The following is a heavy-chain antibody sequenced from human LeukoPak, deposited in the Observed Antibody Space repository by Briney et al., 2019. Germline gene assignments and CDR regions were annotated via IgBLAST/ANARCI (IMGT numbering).Heavy chain of an antibody. CDR1: GDILTDFS. CDR3: MSTSNWGSVIFDY. CDR2: FDPEDGET. J-gene: IGHJ4*02. D-gene: IGHD7-27*01. Sequence: ASVKVSCKVYGDILTDFSIHWVRQVPGKGLEWMGGFDPEDGETIYAQKFQGRVTMTRNTSITTAYMELRSLRSEDTAVYYCMSTSNWGSVIFDYWGQGTLVTVSS. V-gene: IGHV1-24*01.